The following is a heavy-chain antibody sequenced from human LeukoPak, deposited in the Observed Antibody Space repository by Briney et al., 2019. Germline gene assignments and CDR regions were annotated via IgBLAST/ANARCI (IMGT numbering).Heavy chain of an antibody. CDR1: GFTFSSYW. D-gene: IGHD3-3*01. J-gene: IGHJ4*02. Sequence: GSLRLSCAASGFTFSSYWMSWVRQAPGKGLEWVANIKQDGSEKYYVDSVKGRFTISRDNAKNSLYLQMNSLRAEDTAVYYCARDWYYDFWSGGDYWGQGTLVTVSS. CDR3: ARDWYYDFWSGGDY. V-gene: IGHV3-7*01. CDR2: IKQDGSEK.